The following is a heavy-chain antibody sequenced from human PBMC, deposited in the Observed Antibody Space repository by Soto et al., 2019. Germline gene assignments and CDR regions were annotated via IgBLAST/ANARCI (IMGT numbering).Heavy chain of an antibody. J-gene: IGHJ6*02. CDR3: ARVKSVGATTLFRRAYYHYCMDV. CDR2: INHSGST. Sequence: SETLSLTCAVYGGSFSGYYWSWIRQPPGKGLKWIEEINHSGSTNYNPSLKSRVTISVDTSKNQFSLKLSSVTTADTAVYYCARVKSVGATTLFRRAYYHYCMDVWGQGTTVTVSS. CDR1: GGSFSGYY. V-gene: IGHV4-34*01. D-gene: IGHD1-26*01.